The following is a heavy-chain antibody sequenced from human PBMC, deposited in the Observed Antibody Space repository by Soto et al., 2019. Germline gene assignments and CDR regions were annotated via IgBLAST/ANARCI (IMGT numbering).Heavy chain of an antibody. CDR3: ARAGGDIVVVPAPPPLDY. V-gene: IGHV3-48*01. CDR2: ISSSSSTI. Sequence: GGSLRLSCAASGFTFSSYSMNWVRQAPGKGLEWVSYISSSSSTIYYADSVKGRFTISRDNAKNSLYLQMNSLRAEDTAVYYCARAGGDIVVVPAPPPLDYWGQGTLVTVSS. D-gene: IGHD2-2*01. CDR1: GFTFSSYS. J-gene: IGHJ4*02.